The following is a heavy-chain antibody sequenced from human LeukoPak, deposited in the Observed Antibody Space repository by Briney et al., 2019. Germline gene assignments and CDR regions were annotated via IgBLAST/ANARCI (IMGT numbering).Heavy chain of an antibody. CDR1: GFSFSSYV. D-gene: IGHD4-17*01. J-gene: IGHJ4*02. Sequence: PGGSLRLSCAASGFSFSSYVMSWGRQAPGKGLEWVSGISGGGTSTYYADSVKGRFTISRDNNKNTLYLQMNSLRAEDTAVYYCAKAVVTVTPRGFDYWGQGTLVTVSS. CDR3: AKAVVTVTPRGFDY. V-gene: IGHV3-23*01. CDR2: ISGGGTST.